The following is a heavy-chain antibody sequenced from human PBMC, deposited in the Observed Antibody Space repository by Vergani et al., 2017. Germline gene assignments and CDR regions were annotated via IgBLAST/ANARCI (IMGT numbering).Heavy chain of an antibody. V-gene: IGHV4-34*01. CDR3: AREQREYSSSWYGYYYYYMDV. CDR2: INHSGST. Sequence: QVQLQQWGAGLLKPSETLSLTCAVYGGSFSGYYWSWIRQPPGKGLEWIGEINHSGSTNYNPSLKSRVTISVDTSKNQFSLKLSSVTAAATAVYYCAREQREYSSSWYGYYYYYMDVWGKGTTVTVSS. CDR1: GGSFSGYY. J-gene: IGHJ6*03. D-gene: IGHD6-13*01.